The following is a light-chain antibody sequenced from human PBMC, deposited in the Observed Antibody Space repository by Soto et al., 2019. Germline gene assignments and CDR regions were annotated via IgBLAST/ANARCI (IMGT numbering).Light chain of an antibody. V-gene: IGKV3-20*01. J-gene: IGKJ4*01. CDR1: QSVSSDY. CDR3: KQYGSSPLT. Sequence: EIGLTQSPGTLSLSPGERATLSYRASQSVSSDYLAWYQQKPGQTPKVLIYRASSRATGIPDRFSGSGSGTDFTLTISRLEPEDVAVYYCKQYGSSPLTFGGGTKVDIK. CDR2: RAS.